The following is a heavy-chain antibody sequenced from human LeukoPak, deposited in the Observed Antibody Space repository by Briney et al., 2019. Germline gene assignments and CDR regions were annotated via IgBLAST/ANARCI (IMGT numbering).Heavy chain of an antibody. Sequence: GGSLRLSCAASGFPFSTHSLNWVRQAPGKGLEWVSAISGSGGSTYYADSVKGRFTISRDNSKNTLYLQMNSLRAEDAAVYYCAKDRPLLWFGELFNGFDYWGQGTLVTVSS. D-gene: IGHD3-10*01. CDR2: ISGSGGST. V-gene: IGHV3-23*01. CDR1: GFPFSTHS. J-gene: IGHJ4*02. CDR3: AKDRPLLWFGELFNGFDY.